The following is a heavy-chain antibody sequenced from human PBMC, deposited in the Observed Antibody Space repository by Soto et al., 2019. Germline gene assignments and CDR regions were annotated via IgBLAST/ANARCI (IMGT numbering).Heavy chain of an antibody. CDR1: GFSISSAL. CDR2: IKTKTQGETT. J-gene: IGHJ4*02. D-gene: IGHD3-3*01. Sequence: EVQLVESGGGLVKPGGSLRLSCAASGFSISSALMNWVRQAPGKGLEWVGRIKTKTQGETTDYPAPVKGRFTISRDDSKNTLYLQMNSLKMEDTAVYYCTTGSVEGYWGQGTLVTVSS. V-gene: IGHV3-15*07. CDR3: TTGSVEGY.